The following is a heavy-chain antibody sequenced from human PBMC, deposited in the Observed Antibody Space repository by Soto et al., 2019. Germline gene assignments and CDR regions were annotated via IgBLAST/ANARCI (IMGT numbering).Heavy chain of an antibody. CDR2: MNPNRGNT. V-gene: IGHV1-8*01. CDR1: GYAFTSYD. CDR3: ARGSHYYDSSGYDY. Sequence: GASVKVSCKASGYAFTSYDINWVRQATGQGLEWMGWMNPNRGNTGYAQKFQDRVTMTRNTSISTAYMEMSSLGSEDTAVYYCARGSHYYDSSGYDYWGQGTLVTVSS. D-gene: IGHD3-22*01. J-gene: IGHJ4*02.